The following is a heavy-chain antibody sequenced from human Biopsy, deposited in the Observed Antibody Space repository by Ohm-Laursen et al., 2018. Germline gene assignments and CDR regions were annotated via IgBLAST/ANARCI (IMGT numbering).Heavy chain of an antibody. CDR1: EFIFSRFW. Sequence: SLRLSCAASEFIFSRFWMYWVRQAPGKGLVWVSRINSDGSSTNYADAVKGRFTISRDNAKNTVFLQMNSLRAGDTAVYYCTRAEAGSGSLLYFDYWGQGTLVTVSS. J-gene: IGHJ4*02. D-gene: IGHD3-10*01. V-gene: IGHV3-74*01. CDR3: TRAEAGSGSLLYFDY. CDR2: INSDGSST.